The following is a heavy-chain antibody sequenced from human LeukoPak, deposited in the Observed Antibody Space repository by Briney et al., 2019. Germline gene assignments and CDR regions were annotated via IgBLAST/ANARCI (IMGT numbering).Heavy chain of an antibody. CDR1: GGTFSSYA. Sequence: SVKVSCKASGGTFSSYAISWVRQAPGQGLEWMGGIIPIFGTANYAQKFQGRVTITADESTSTAYMELSSLRSEDTAVYYCARDMTRCSSTSCYPYYFDYWGQGTLVTVFS. CDR3: ARDMTRCSSTSCYPYYFDY. J-gene: IGHJ4*02. CDR2: IIPIFGTA. V-gene: IGHV1-69*13. D-gene: IGHD2-2*01.